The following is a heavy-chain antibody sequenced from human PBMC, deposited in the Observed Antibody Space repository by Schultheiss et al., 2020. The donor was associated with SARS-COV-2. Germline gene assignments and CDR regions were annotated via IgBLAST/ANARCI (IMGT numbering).Heavy chain of an antibody. J-gene: IGHJ2*01. CDR3: ARVGYCSSTSCFRPHWYFDL. D-gene: IGHD2-2*01. Sequence: SETLSLTCTVSGGSISSYYWSWIRQPPGKGLEWIGYIYYSGSTNYNPSLKSRVTISVDTSKNQFSLKLSSVTAADTAVYYCARVGYCSSTSCFRPHWYFDLWGRGTRFTVSS. CDR2: IYYSGST. CDR1: GGSISSYY. V-gene: IGHV4-59*12.